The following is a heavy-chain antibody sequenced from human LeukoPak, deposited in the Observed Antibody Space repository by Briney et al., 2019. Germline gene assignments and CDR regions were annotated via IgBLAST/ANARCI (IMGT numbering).Heavy chain of an antibody. J-gene: IGHJ4*02. V-gene: IGHV1-18*01. CDR3: AREGSYCVGGDCYSFDF. CDR2: MHGGNGNT. Sequence: ASVKVSCKASGYTFTSYGISWVRQAPGLGPEWMGWMHGGNGNTRYAEKFEGRVTMTRDTSTSTAYMDLSRLTSDDTAVYYCAREGSYCVGGDCYSFDFWGQGTLVTVSS. CDR1: GYTFTSYG. D-gene: IGHD2-21*02.